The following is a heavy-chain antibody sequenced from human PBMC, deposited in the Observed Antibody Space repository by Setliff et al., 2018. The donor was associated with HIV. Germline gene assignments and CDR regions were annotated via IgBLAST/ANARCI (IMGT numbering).Heavy chain of an antibody. CDR3: AREVLRGGDDAFGL. Sequence: GGSLRLSCAASRFDFNNYWMCWVRQAPGKGLEWVANIGQDGSEIHYVASVEGRFTISRDNAKNSVYLQMNSLRVEDSAVYYCAREVLRGGDDAFGLWGRGTVVTVSS. CDR1: RFDFNNYW. V-gene: IGHV3-7*01. D-gene: IGHD3-10*01. J-gene: IGHJ3*01. CDR2: IGQDGSEI.